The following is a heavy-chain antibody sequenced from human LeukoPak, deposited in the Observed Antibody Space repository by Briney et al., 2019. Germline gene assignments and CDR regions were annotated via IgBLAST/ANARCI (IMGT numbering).Heavy chain of an antibody. V-gene: IGHV4-30-2*01. Sequence: SETLSLTCAVSGGSISSGGYSWSWIRQPPGKGLEWIGYIYHSGSTYYNPSLKSRVTISVDRSKNQFSLKLSSVTAADTAVYYCARQVEGSGGYWFDYWGQGTLVTVSS. CDR1: GGSISSGGYS. CDR2: IYHSGST. D-gene: IGHD3-10*01. CDR3: ARQVEGSGGYWFDY. J-gene: IGHJ4*02.